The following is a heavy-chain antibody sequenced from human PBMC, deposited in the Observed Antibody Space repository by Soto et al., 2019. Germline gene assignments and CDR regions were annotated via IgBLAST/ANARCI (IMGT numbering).Heavy chain of an antibody. D-gene: IGHD6-13*01. CDR3: ASIAAAGFMKRPHLRY. J-gene: IGHJ4*02. V-gene: IGHV4-34*01. Sequence: QVQLQQWGAGLLKPSETLSLTCAVYGGSFSGYYWSWIRQPPGKGLEWIGEINHSGSTNYNPSLKRRVTISVDTSKNQFSLKLSSVTAADTAVYYCASIAAAGFMKRPHLRYWGQGTLVTVSS. CDR2: INHSGST. CDR1: GGSFSGYY.